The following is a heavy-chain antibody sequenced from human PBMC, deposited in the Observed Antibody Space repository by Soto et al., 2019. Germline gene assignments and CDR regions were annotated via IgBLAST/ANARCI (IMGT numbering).Heavy chain of an antibody. CDR3: ALLSRAVAPEY. J-gene: IGHJ4*02. CDR2: LYYGRSA. D-gene: IGHD3-3*02. V-gene: IGHV4-59*01. CDR1: GDSISSYY. Sequence: QVQLQESGPGLVKPSETLSLTCAVSGDSISSYYCMWIRQPPGKGLESIGYLYYGRSANYNPSLKSRVSWPGDTSTNQCSLTLSSRTAADTAVYYCALLSRAVAPEYWGQGPLVTVSS.